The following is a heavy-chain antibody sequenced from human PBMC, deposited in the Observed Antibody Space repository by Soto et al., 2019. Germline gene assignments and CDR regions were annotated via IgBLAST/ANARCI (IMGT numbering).Heavy chain of an antibody. CDR3: AKELDSGLYGGGFDAFDI. CDR2: ISGSGGST. J-gene: IGHJ3*02. D-gene: IGHD6-25*01. CDR1: GFTFSSYA. V-gene: IGHV3-23*01. Sequence: SMRLSCAASGFTFSSYAMSWVRQAPGKGLEWVSAISGSGGSTYYADSVKGRFTISRDNSKNTLYLQMNSLRAEDTAVYYCAKELDSGLYGGGFDAFDIWGQGTMVTVSS.